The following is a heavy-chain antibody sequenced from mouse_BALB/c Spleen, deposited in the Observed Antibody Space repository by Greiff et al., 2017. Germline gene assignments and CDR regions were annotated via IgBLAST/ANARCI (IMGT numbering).Heavy chain of an antibody. CDR1: GFAFSSYD. Sequence: EVKLVESGGGLVKPGGSLKLSCAASGFAFSSYDMSWVRQTPEKRLEWVATISDGGSYTYYPDSVKGRFTISRDNAKNNLYLQMSSLKSEDTAMYYCAREGYDGFAYWGQGTLVTVSA. J-gene: IGHJ3*01. CDR3: AREGYDGFAY. D-gene: IGHD2-14*01. CDR2: ISDGGSYT. V-gene: IGHV5-4*02.